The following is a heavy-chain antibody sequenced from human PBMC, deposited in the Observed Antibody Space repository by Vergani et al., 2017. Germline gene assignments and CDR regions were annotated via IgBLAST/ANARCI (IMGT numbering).Heavy chain of an antibody. D-gene: IGHD3-10*01. Sequence: QVQLQEWGQGLVKLPETLSPTCSVFLVSFRILFSNWIRNPPGKGLEWIGSIHYSENTNYNPSLKTRVTISVDTSKNQFSLNLNSVTAADTAVYYCGRVADFYGLGSRLLDLWGQGILVTVSS. J-gene: IGHJ5*02. V-gene: IGHV4-59*11. CDR1: LVSFRILF. CDR2: IHYSENT. CDR3: GRVADFYGLGSRLLDL.